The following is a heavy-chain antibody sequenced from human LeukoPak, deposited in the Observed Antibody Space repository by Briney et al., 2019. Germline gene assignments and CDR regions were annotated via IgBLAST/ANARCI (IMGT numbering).Heavy chain of an antibody. CDR1: GDSVSSNSAA. CDR3: ARDVGDSSGFPNWLDP. Sequence: SQTLSLTCAISGDSVSSNSAAWNWIRQSPSRGLEWLGRTYYRSKWYNDYAVSVKSRITINPDTSKNQFSLQLNSVTPEDTAVYYCARDVGDSSGFPNWLDPWGQGTLVTVSS. V-gene: IGHV6-1*01. CDR2: TYYRSKWYN. D-gene: IGHD3-22*01. J-gene: IGHJ5*02.